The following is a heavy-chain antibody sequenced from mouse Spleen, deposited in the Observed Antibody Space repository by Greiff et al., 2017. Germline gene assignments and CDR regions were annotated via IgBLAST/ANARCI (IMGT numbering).Heavy chain of an antibody. V-gene: IGHV5-4*03. CDR3: AVTAQGFAY. CDR1: GFTFSSYA. J-gene: IGHJ3*01. D-gene: IGHD3-2*02. Sequence: EVKLMESGGGLVKPGGSLKLSCAASGFTFSSYAMSWVRQTPEKRLEWVATISDGGSYTYYPDNVKGRFTISRDNAKNNLYLQMSHLKSEDTAMYYCAVTAQGFAYWGQGTLVTVSA. CDR2: ISDGGSYT.